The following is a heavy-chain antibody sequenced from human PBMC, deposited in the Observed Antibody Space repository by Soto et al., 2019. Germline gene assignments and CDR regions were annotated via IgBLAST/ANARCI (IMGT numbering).Heavy chain of an antibody. Sequence: SETLSLTCAVYGGSFSGYYWSWIRQPPGKGLEWIGEINHSGSTNYNPSLKSRVTISVDTSKNQFSLKLSSVTAADTAVYYCARGPLWSGHDHYYYYMDVWGKGTTGTVSS. CDR2: INHSGST. J-gene: IGHJ6*03. CDR1: GGSFSGYY. D-gene: IGHD3-3*01. CDR3: ARGPLWSGHDHYYYYMDV. V-gene: IGHV4-34*01.